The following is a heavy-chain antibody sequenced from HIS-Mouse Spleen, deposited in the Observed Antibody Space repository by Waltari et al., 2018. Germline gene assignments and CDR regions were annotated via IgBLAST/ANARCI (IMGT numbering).Heavy chain of an antibody. CDR1: GFTVSSNY. V-gene: IGHV3-53*01. CDR3: ARAPTSTVTFDY. Sequence: EVQLVESGGGLIQPGGYLRLSCAASGFTVSSNYMSWVRQAPGKGLEWVSVIYSGGSTYYADSVKGRFTISRDNSKNTLYLQMNSLRAEDTAVYYCARAPTSTVTFDYWGQGTLVTVSS. J-gene: IGHJ4*02. CDR2: IYSGGST. D-gene: IGHD4-17*01.